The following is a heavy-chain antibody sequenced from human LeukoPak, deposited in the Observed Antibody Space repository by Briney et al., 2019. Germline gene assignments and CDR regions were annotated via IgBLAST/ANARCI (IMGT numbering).Heavy chain of an antibody. V-gene: IGHV3-53*01. CDR3: ASGGKYCTGGACYGD. J-gene: IGHJ4*02. CDR2: IYSGGAT. CDR1: GFIVSDDY. D-gene: IGHD2-8*02. Sequence: GGSLRLSCAASGFIVSDDYISWVRQTPGKGLQWVSVIYSGGATFYADSVKGRFTISRDNSKNTVHLQMNSLRAEDTAVYYCASGGKYCTGGACYGDWGRGTLVTVSS.